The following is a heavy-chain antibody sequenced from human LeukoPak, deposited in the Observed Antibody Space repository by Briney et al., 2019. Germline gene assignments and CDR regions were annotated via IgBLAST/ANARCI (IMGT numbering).Heavy chain of an antibody. J-gene: IGHJ4*02. CDR3: ARHRYGGKFDY. Sequence: SETLSLTCIVSGSSITSLHSWGWIRQPPGKGLEWVGSMYHSGKPYNNPSLKSRVTISADTSKNQFSLKLTSVTAADTAVYYCARHRYGGKFDYWGQGTLVTVSS. CDR2: MYHSGKP. CDR1: GSSITSLHS. V-gene: IGHV4-38-2*02. D-gene: IGHD3-16*01.